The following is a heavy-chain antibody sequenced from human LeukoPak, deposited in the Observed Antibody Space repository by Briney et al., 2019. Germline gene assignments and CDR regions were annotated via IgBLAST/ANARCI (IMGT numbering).Heavy chain of an antibody. CDR3: AKVFSGRFDP. CDR1: GFTFSNYG. D-gene: IGHD3-10*01. V-gene: IGHV3-23*01. CDR2: ISGGGGGT. Sequence: GGTLRLSCAASGFTFSNYGMSWVRQAPGKGLEGVSVISGGGGGTYYADSVKGRFTISRDNSKNTLYLQINSLRAEDTAVYYCAKVFSGRFDPWGQGTLVTVSS. J-gene: IGHJ5*02.